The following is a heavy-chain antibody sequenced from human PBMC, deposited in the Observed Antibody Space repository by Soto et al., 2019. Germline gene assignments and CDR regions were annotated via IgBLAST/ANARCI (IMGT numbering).Heavy chain of an antibody. Sequence: GGSLRLSCAASGFTFSSYSMNWVRQAPGKGLEWVSSISSSSSYIYYADSVKGRFTISRDNAKNSLYLQMNSLRAEDTAVYYCASSYCSITSCFDYGGRGTLVTVSS. CDR2: ISSSSSYI. V-gene: IGHV3-21*01. J-gene: IGHJ4*02. CDR1: GFTFSSYS. D-gene: IGHD2-2*01. CDR3: ASSYCSITSCFDY.